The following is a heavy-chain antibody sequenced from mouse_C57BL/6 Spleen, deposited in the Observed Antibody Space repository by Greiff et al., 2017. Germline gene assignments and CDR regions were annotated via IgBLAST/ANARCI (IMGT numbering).Heavy chain of an antibody. CDR2: IDPETGGT. V-gene: IGHV1-15*01. D-gene: IGHD1-1*01. J-gene: IGHJ1*03. CDR3: TRFTAVVATGWYFDV. Sequence: QVHVKQSGAELVRPGASVTLSCKASGYTFTDYEMHWVKQTPVHGLEWIGAIDPETGGTAYNQKFKGKAILTADKSSSTAYMELRSLTSEDSAVYYCTRFTAVVATGWYFDVWGTGTTVTVSS. CDR1: GYTFTDYE.